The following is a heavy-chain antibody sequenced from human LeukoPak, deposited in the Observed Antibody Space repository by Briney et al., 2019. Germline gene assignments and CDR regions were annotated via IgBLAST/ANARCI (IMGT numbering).Heavy chain of an antibody. J-gene: IGHJ4*02. D-gene: IGHD3-9*01. CDR2: VNWTDDK. V-gene: IGHV2-5*01. CDR3: AHRTYYDILTGYFREE. CDR1: GFSLSTSGLG. Sequence: SGPTLVNPTETLTLTCTISGFSLSTSGLGVGWIRQPPGKALEWLAHVNWTDDKRYSPSLRSRLNITKDTSKNQVVLTMTNMDSVDTATYYCAHRTYYDILTGYFREEGGRGTLVTVSS.